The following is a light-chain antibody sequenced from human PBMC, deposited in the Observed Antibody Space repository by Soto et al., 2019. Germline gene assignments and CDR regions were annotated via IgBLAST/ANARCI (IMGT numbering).Light chain of an antibody. J-gene: IGKJ4*01. Sequence: EIVMTQSPATLSVSPEERATLSCRASQSISSNLAWYQQKPGQAPRLLIYGPSTRATGIPARFSGSGSGTEFTLTISSLQSEDFAVYYCQQYNNWPLTFGGGTKVEIK. CDR2: GPS. CDR3: QQYNNWPLT. CDR1: QSISSN. V-gene: IGKV3-15*01.